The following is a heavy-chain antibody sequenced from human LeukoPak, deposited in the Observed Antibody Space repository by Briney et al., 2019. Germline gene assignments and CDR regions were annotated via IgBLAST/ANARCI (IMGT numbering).Heavy chain of an antibody. D-gene: IGHD2-15*01. J-gene: IGHJ6*04. V-gene: IGHV3-53*01. CDR2: IYSGGST. CDR1: GFTVSSNY. Sequence: SGASLGHSFATSGFTVSSNYMRFVRSAPGKGLEWVSAIYSGGSTYYADSVKGRFTISRDNSKNTLYLQMNSLRAEDTAVYYCARESQGDCSGGSCYSYGMDVWGKGTTVTVSS. CDR3: ARESQGDCSGGSCYSYGMDV.